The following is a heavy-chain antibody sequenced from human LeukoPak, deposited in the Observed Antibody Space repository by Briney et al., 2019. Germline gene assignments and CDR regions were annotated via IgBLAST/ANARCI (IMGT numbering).Heavy chain of an antibody. D-gene: IGHD2-15*01. J-gene: IGHJ4*02. CDR3: ARDPTRYCSGGSCAILDY. CDR1: GYTFTSYG. CDR2: ISAYNGNT. V-gene: IGHV1-18*01. Sequence: ASVKVSCKASGYTFTSYGISWVRQAPGQGLEWMGWISAYNGNTNYAQKLQGRVTMTTDTSTSTACMELRSLRSDDTAVYYCARDPTRYCSGGSCAILDYWGQGTLVTVSS.